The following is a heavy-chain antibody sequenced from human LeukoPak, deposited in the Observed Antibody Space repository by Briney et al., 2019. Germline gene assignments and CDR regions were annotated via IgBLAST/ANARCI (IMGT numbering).Heavy chain of an antibody. CDR3: ARDNKNYGDSNWFDP. V-gene: IGHV1-2*02. J-gene: IGHJ5*02. Sequence: GASVKVSCKASGYTFTGYYMHWVRQAPGQGLEWMGWINPNSGGTNYAQKFQGKVTMTRDTSISTAYMELSRLRSDDTAVYYCARDNKNYGDSNWFDPWGQGTLVTVSS. CDR2: INPNSGGT. D-gene: IGHD4-17*01. CDR1: GYTFTGYY.